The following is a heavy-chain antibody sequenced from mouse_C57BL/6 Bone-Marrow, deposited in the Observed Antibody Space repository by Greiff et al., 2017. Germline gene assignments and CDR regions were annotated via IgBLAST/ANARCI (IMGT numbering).Heavy chain of an antibody. Sequence: VQLQQPGAELVKPGASVKLSCKASGYTFTSYWMHWVKQRPGQGLEWIGMIHPNSGSTNYNEKFKSKATLTVDKSSSTAYMQLSSLTSEDSAVYYCARRGRGDYFDYWGQGTTLTVSS. J-gene: IGHJ2*01. CDR1: GYTFTSYW. CDR2: IHPNSGST. V-gene: IGHV1-64*01. CDR3: ARRGRGDYFDY. D-gene: IGHD3-3*01.